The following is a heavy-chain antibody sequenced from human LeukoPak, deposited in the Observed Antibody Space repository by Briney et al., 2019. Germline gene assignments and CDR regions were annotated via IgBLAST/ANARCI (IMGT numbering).Heavy chain of an antibody. CDR3: ARAEEWEQLFDY. Sequence: ASVKVSCKASGYTFTNYYMHWVRQATGRGPEWMAWLNPNSGDTGYAQKFQGRVTITRNTSISTAYMEVRNLTSEDTAVYYCARAEEWEQLFDYWGQGTLVTVSS. CDR1: GYTFTNYY. D-gene: IGHD1-26*01. CDR2: LNPNSGDT. V-gene: IGHV1-8*03. J-gene: IGHJ4*02.